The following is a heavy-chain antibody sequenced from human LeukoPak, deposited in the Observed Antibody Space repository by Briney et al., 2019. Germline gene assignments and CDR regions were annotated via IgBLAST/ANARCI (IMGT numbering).Heavy chain of an antibody. Sequence: GGSLRLSCIASGFSFFNYAMTWVRQAPGKGLEWVSAISGSGDSTFNADSVKGRFTISRDNSKNTLYLQMNSLRAEDTALYYCATSTVAKYDYWGQGTLVAVSS. V-gene: IGHV3-23*01. CDR3: ATSTVAKYDY. D-gene: IGHD4-11*01. CDR2: ISGSGDST. J-gene: IGHJ4*02. CDR1: GFSFFNYA.